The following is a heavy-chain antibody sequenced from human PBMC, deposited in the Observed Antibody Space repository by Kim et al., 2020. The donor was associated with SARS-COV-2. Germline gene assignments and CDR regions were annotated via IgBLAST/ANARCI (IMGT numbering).Heavy chain of an antibody. CDR3: ARQEAQQWLVLWGNFDY. D-gene: IGHD6-19*01. CDR1: GYSFTSYW. V-gene: IGHV5-51*01. J-gene: IGHJ4*02. CDR2: IYPGDSDT. Sequence: GESLKISCKGSGYSFTSYWIGWVRQMPGKGLEWMGIIYPGDSDTRYSPSFQGQVTISADKSISTAYLQWSSLKASDTAMYYCARQEAQQWLVLWGNFDYWGQGTLVTVSS.